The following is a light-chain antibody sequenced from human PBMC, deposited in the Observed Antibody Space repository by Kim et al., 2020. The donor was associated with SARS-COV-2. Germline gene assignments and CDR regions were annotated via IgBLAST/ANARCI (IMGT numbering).Light chain of an antibody. CDR3: NSRESGVNHVI. Sequence: LEQTVRLTGQVDSLRSYYATGYQQKPGQAPVLVIYDKNNRPSGIPARFSGSYSGNTASLTITGAQAGDEAVYYCNSRESGVNHVIFGGGTQLTVL. CDR1: SLRSYY. V-gene: IGLV3-19*01. J-gene: IGLJ2*01. CDR2: DKN.